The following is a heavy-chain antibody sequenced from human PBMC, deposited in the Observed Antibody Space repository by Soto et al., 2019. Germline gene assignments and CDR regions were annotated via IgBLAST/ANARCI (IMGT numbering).Heavy chain of an antibody. Sequence: SETLSLTCTVSGGSISSNYWTWTRQPPGKGLEWIGYVYNSGSTNYNPSLKSRVTISEDTSKSQFSLKVNSMTAADTAVYHCARYRREAVAGYTLDNWGQGILVTVSS. V-gene: IGHV4-59*01. CDR3: ARYRREAVAGYTLDN. D-gene: IGHD6-13*01. CDR2: VYNSGST. J-gene: IGHJ4*02. CDR1: GGSISSNY.